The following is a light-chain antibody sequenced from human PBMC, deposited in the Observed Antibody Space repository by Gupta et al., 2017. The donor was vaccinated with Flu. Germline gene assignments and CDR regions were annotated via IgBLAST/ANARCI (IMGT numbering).Light chain of an antibody. CDR3: QQSFSTPFS. CDR1: QNIRNY. CDR2: TNT. J-gene: IGKJ3*01. Sequence: RVTITCRASQNIRNYLNWYQQRPGKAPTLLIFTNTTLQSGVPSRFSGSGSGRDFTLTISSLQPEDFATYYCQQSFSTPFSFGPGTKVDLK. V-gene: IGKV1-39*01.